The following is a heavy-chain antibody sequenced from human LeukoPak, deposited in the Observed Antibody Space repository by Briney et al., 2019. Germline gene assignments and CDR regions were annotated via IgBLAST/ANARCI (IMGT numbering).Heavy chain of an antibody. V-gene: IGHV4-38-2*02. D-gene: IGHD6-19*01. CDR3: ARVRGGWHYYYYYYMDV. J-gene: IGHJ6*03. CDR2: IYHSGST. Sequence: SETLSLTCTVSGYSISSGYYWGWIRQPPGKGLEWIGSIYHSGSTNYNPSLKSRVTISVDTSKNQFSLKLSSVTAADTAVYYYARVRGGWHYYYYYYMDVWGKGTTVTISS. CDR1: GYSISSGYY.